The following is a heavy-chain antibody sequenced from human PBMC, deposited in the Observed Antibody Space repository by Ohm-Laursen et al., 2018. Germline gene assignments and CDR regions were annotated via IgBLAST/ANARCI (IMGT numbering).Heavy chain of an antibody. CDR1: GFTFSDYS. D-gene: IGHD3-10*01. CDR2: ISSSSTTI. J-gene: IGHJ4*02. V-gene: IGHV3-11*01. CDR3: ARDSSGSGGDSDY. Sequence: SLRLSCTASGFTFSDYSMTWIRQAPGKGLDWVSYISSSSTTIYYADSVKGRFTIPRDNAKNSLYLQMNSLRAEDTAVYYCARDSSGSGGDSDYWGQGTLVTVSS.